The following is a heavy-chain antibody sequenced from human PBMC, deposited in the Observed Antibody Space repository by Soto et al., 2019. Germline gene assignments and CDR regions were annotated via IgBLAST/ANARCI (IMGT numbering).Heavy chain of an antibody. CDR2: IIPTFGTA. CDR3: ALVVTAPYSSDYYYYGMDV. J-gene: IGHJ6*02. D-gene: IGHD2-21*02. Sequence: SVKVSCKASGGTFSSYAISWVRQAPGQGLEWMGGIIPTFGTANYAQKFQGRVTITADESTSTAYMELSSLRSEDTAVYYCALVVTAPYSSDYYYYGMDVWGQGTTVTVSS. V-gene: IGHV1-69*13. CDR1: GGTFSSYA.